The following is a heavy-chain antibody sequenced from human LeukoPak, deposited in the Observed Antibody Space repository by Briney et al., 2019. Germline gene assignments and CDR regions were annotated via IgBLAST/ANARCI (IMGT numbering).Heavy chain of an antibody. D-gene: IGHD3-22*01. V-gene: IGHV6-1*01. CDR2: TYYRSKCYN. CDR3: ARAWVYDSSGYFTA. Sequence: SQTLSLTCAISGDSVSSNSAAWNWIRQSPSRGLEWLGRTYYRSKCYNDYAVSVKSRITINPHTSKNKFSLQLNAVTPEDTAVYYCARAWVYDSSGYFTAWGQGTLVTVFS. CDR1: GDSVSSNSAA. J-gene: IGHJ5*02.